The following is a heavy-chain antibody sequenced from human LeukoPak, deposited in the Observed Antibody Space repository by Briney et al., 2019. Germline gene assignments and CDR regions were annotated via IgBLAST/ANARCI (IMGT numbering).Heavy chain of an antibody. D-gene: IGHD3-22*01. CDR3: ARGTDYYDSSGYL. CDR1: GGSISSGGYY. CDR2: IYYSGST. V-gene: IGHV4-31*03. Sequence: SETLSLTCTVSGGSISSGGYYWSWIRQHPGKGLEWIGYIYYSGSTYYNPSLKSRVTISVDTSKNQFSLKLSSVTAADTAVYYCARGTDYYDSSGYLWGQGTLVTVSS. J-gene: IGHJ4*02.